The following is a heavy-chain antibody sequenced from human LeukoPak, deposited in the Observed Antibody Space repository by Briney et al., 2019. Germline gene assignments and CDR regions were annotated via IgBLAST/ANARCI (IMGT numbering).Heavy chain of an antibody. CDR1: GYSISSGYY. V-gene: IGHV4-38-2*01. Sequence: PSETLSLTCAVSGYSISSGYYWGWLRHPPGKALEWIGSIYHSGSPYYNPSLKSRVTISVDTSKSQFSLKLSSVTAADTAVYYCARVFRYYYYGMDVWGKGTTVTVSS. J-gene: IGHJ6*04. CDR2: IYHSGSP. CDR3: ARVFRYYYYGMDV.